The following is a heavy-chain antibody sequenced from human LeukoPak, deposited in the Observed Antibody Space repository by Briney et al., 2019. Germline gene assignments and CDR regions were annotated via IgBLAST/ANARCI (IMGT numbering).Heavy chain of an antibody. CDR2: IYYSGST. J-gene: IGHJ3*02. V-gene: IGHV4-31*03. CDR3: ARHFSSAANAFDI. D-gene: IGHD2-15*01. Sequence: PSETLSLTCTVSGGSISSGGYYWSWIRQHPGKGLEWIGYIYYSGSTYYNPSLKSRVTISVDTSKNQFSLKLSSVTAADTAVYYCARHFSSAANAFDIWGQGTMVTVSS. CDR1: GGSISSGGYY.